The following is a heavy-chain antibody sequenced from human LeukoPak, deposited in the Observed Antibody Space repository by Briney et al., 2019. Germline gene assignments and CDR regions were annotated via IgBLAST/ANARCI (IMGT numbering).Heavy chain of an antibody. CDR1: GYTFTGYG. Sequence: GASVKVSCKASGYTFTGYGISWVRQAPGQGLEWMGWISAYNGNTNYAQKLQGRVTMTTDTSTSTAYMELRSLRSDDTAVYYCARASYDFWSGYYTETEERYYFDYWGQGTLVTVSS. D-gene: IGHD3-3*01. J-gene: IGHJ4*02. CDR3: ARASYDFWSGYYTETEERYYFDY. V-gene: IGHV1-18*01. CDR2: ISAYNGNT.